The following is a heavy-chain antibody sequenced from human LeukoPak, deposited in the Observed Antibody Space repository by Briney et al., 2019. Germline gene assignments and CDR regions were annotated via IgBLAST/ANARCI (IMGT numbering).Heavy chain of an antibody. D-gene: IGHD4-17*01. V-gene: IGHV4-59*11. CDR3: ARDPTTVTKGLDI. CDR1: GDSMNSHY. CDR2: ISYFGST. J-gene: IGHJ3*02. Sequence: SDTVSLTCTVSGDSMNSHYWSWIRPPPGRGLEWIGYISYFGSTNYNPSLKSRVTISVDTSKNQFSLKLSSVTAADTAVYYCARDPTTVTKGLDIWGKGTMVTVSS.